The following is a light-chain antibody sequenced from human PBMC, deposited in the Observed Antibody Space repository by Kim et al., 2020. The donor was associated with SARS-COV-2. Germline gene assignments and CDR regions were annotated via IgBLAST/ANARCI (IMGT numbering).Light chain of an antibody. Sequence: QSVLTQPASVSGSPGQSIAISCTATSSDLGNYNYVSWYQQHPGNAPKLIIYDVTKRPSGVSDRFSGSKSGNTASLTISGLQTGDEADYYCSSYTSGTTFYVFGTGTKVTVL. J-gene: IGLJ1*01. V-gene: IGLV2-14*03. CDR3: SSYTSGTTFYV. CDR1: SSDLGNYNY. CDR2: DVT.